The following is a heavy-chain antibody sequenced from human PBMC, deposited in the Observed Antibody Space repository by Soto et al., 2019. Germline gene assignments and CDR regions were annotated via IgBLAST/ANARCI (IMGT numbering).Heavy chain of an antibody. D-gene: IGHD5-18*01. V-gene: IGHV1-69*13. CDR3: IQLWSPPAPIVAFDT. CDR2: IIPIFGTA. CDR1: GGTFSSYA. Sequence: SVKVSCKASGGTFSSYAISWVRQAPGQGLEWMGGIIPIFGTANYAQKFQGRVTITADESTSTAYMELSSLRSEDTAVYYCIQLWSPPAPIVAFDTGGKGKRAT. J-gene: IGHJ3*02.